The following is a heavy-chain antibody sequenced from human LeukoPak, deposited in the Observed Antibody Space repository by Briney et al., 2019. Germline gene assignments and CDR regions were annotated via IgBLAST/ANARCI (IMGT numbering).Heavy chain of an antibody. V-gene: IGHV3-30*02. CDR3: AKGMSRDSYYFDY. Sequence: GGSLRLSCATSGFTFSSDGIHWVRQAPGKGLEWVSIISYDANAKHYADSVKGLFLISRDNTTNTVYLEMSSLRPEATAVYYCAKGMSRDSYYFDYWGQGTLVTVSS. CDR1: GFTFSSDG. J-gene: IGHJ4*02. CDR2: ISYDANAK. D-gene: IGHD5-24*01.